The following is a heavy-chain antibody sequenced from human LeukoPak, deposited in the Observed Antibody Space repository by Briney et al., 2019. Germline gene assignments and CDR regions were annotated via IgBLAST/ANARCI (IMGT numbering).Heavy chain of an antibody. J-gene: IGHJ5*02. CDR3: PKGASSTWFDH. Sequence: PGGSLRLSCAASGFTFTSYAMSWVGQAPGKGLEWVSSISASGGSTFYADSVKGRFTISRDNSKNTLFLQMNSLRAEDTAVYYCPKGASSTWFDHWGQGTLVTVSS. CDR1: GFTFTSYA. D-gene: IGHD2-2*01. V-gene: IGHV3-23*01. CDR2: ISASGGST.